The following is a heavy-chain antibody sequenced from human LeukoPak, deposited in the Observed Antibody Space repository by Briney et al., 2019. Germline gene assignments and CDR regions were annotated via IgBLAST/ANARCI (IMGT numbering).Heavy chain of an antibody. CDR1: GFTFSSYE. D-gene: IGHD6-6*01. CDR3: ARVYRSSSGPTLDY. Sequence: GGSLRLSCAASGFTFSSYEMNWVRQAPGKGLEWVSYISSSGSTICYADSVKGRFTISRDNAKNSLYLQMNSLRAEDTAVYYCARVYRSSSGPTLDYWGQGTLVTVSS. CDR2: ISSSGSTI. J-gene: IGHJ4*02. V-gene: IGHV3-48*03.